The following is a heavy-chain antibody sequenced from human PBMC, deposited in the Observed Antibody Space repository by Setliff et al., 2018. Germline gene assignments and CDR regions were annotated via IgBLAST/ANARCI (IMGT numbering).Heavy chain of an antibody. CDR3: ATKAVAGT. V-gene: IGHV3-11*01. D-gene: IGHD6-19*01. CDR2: ISRGGGII. Sequence: GGSLRLSCAASGFTFSDFYMSWIRQTPGKGLEWVSYISRGGGIIYYADSVRGRFTISRDDTKNSLYLQMNGLRAEDTAVYYCATKAVAGTGGQGTLVTVSS. J-gene: IGHJ4*02. CDR1: GFTFSDFY.